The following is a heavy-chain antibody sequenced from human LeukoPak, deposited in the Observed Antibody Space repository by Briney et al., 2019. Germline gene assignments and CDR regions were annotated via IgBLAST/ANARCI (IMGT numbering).Heavy chain of an antibody. CDR2: INSDGSST. D-gene: IGHD6-13*01. J-gene: IGHJ4*02. CDR1: GFTFSSYW. V-gene: IGHV3-74*01. CDR3: AIIAAAGTNFDY. Sequence: GGSLRLSCAASGFTFSSYWMHWVRQAPGKGLVWVSRINSDGSSTSYADSVKGRFTISRDNAKNTLYLQMNSPRAEDTAVYYCAIIAAAGTNFDYWGQGTLVTVSS.